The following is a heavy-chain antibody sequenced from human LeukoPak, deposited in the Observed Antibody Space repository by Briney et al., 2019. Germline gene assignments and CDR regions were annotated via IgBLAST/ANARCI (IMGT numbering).Heavy chain of an antibody. CDR3: ARDFAGSGSYYPSNWFDH. D-gene: IGHD3-10*01. CDR1: GGTFSSYA. Sequence: GASVNVSCKASGGTFSSYAISWVRQAPGQGLEWMGGIIPIFGTANYAQKFQGRVTITADESTSTAYMELSSLRSEDTAVYYCARDFAGSGSYYPSNWFDHWGQGTLVTVSS. J-gene: IGHJ5*02. V-gene: IGHV1-69*13. CDR2: IIPIFGTA.